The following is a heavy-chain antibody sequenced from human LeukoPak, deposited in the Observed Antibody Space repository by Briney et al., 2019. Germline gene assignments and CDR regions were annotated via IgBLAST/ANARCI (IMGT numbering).Heavy chain of an antibody. CDR2: INHSGST. V-gene: IGHV4-34*01. J-gene: IGHJ4*02. D-gene: IGHD2-15*01. CDR3: ASMRWQLFDY. Sequence: SSETLSLTCTVSGGSISGYYWSWIRQPPGKGLEWIGEINHSGSTNYNPSLKSRVTISVDTSKNQFSLKLSSVTAADTAVYYCASMRWQLFDYWGQGTLVTVSS. CDR1: GGSISGYY.